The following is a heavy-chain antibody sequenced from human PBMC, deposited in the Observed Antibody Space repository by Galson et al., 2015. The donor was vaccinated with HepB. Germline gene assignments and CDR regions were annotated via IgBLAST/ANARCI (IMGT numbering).Heavy chain of an antibody. CDR2: ITPTGDPK. D-gene: IGHD2-15*01. J-gene: IGHJ4*02. V-gene: IGHV3-48*01. CDR1: GFSFSSYS. CDR3: ASRGVVTPYSLDY. Sequence: SLRLSCAASGFSFSSYSMTWVRQAPGKGLEWLSYITPTGDPKMYADSVKGRFTISRDNAKNSLYLQMNNLRAEDTAVYYCASRGVVTPYSLDYWGQGTRVRVSS.